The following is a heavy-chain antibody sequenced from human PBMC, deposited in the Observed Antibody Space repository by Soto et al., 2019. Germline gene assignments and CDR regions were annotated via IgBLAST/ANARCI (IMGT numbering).Heavy chain of an antibody. CDR1: GFTFSSYA. CDR3: AKGGIVGVVIIKGRMDV. V-gene: IGHV3-23*01. D-gene: IGHD3-3*01. Sequence: EVQLLESGGGLVQPGGSLRLSCAASGFTFSSYAMSWVRQAPGKGLEWVSAISGSGGSTYYADSVKGRFTISRDNYKNTLYLQMNSLRAEDKAVYYCAKGGIVGVVIIKGRMDVWGQGTTVTVSS. J-gene: IGHJ6*02. CDR2: ISGSGGST.